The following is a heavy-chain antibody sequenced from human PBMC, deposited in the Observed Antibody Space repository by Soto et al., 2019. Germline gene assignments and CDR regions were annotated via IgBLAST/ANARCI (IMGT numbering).Heavy chain of an antibody. J-gene: IGHJ4*02. V-gene: IGHV1-69*13. CDR1: GDTFNSYA. CDR2: IIPIFGTA. CDR3: ATAGGDLAAFDY. D-gene: IGHD2-21*01. Sequence: GASEKVSCKASGDTFNSYAISWVRQAPGQGLEWMGGIIPIFGTANYAQKFQGRVTITEDESTSTAYMELSSLRSEDTAVYYCATAGGDLAAFDYWGQGTLVTVSS.